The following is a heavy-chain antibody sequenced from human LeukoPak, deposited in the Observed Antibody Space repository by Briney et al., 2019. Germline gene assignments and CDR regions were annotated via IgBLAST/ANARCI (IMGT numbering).Heavy chain of an antibody. Sequence: GASVKVSCKASGYTFTAYYVHWVRQAPGQGLEWMGWINPNSGGTKYAQKFQGRVTMTRDTSISTAYMELTRLRSDDTAMYYCAPTPLEDYDDSGYFDYWGQGTLVTVSS. J-gene: IGHJ4*02. CDR1: GYTFTAYY. CDR3: APTPLEDYDDSGYFDY. V-gene: IGHV1-2*02. CDR2: INPNSGGT. D-gene: IGHD3-22*01.